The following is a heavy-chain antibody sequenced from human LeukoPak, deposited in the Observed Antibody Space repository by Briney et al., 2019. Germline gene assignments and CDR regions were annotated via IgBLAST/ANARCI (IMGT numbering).Heavy chain of an antibody. CDR1: GYTFTNYG. D-gene: IGHD2-8*01. CDR3: ARAILSRWSLSQWFDP. V-gene: IGHV1-18*01. Sequence: EASVKVSCKASGYTFTNYGITWVRQAPGQGLEWMGWISAYNGHTNFVQKFQGRVTMTTDTSTSTAYMELRSLRSDDTAVYYCARAILSRWSLSQWFDPWGQGTLVTVSS. CDR2: ISAYNGHT. J-gene: IGHJ5*02.